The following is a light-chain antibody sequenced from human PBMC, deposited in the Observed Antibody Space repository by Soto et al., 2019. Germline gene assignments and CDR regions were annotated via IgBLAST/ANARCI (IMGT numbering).Light chain of an antibody. CDR2: DTS. J-gene: IGKJ5*01. Sequence: MGFTQSPGTLSLSPSERSTLSCMASQTLSNSFIAWYQQKPGQAPRLLIYDTSSRATGVPDRYSASGSGIDFTLTTCRLEPEDFAVFCCPQSGTSEILFGPGTRLEIK. V-gene: IGKV3-20*01. CDR1: QTLSNSF. CDR3: PQSGTSEIL.